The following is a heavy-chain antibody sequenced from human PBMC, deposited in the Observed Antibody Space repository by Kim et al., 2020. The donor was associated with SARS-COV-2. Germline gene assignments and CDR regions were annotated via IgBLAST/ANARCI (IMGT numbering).Heavy chain of an antibody. Sequence: SETLSLTCAVYGGSFSGYYWSWIRQPPGKGLEWIGEINHSGSTNYNPSLKSRVTISVDTSKNQFSLKLSSVTAADTAVYYCARHQLGYCSSTSCSYYYYYGMDVWGQGTTVTVSS. CDR3: ARHQLGYCSSTSCSYYYYYGMDV. CDR1: GGSFSGYY. D-gene: IGHD2-2*01. CDR2: INHSGST. V-gene: IGHV4-34*01. J-gene: IGHJ6*02.